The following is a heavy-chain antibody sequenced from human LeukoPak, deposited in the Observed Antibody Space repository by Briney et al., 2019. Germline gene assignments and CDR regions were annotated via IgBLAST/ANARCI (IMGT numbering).Heavy chain of an antibody. D-gene: IGHD3-22*01. V-gene: IGHV3-23*01. Sequence: PGGSLRLSCAASGFTFSSYAMSWVRQAPGKGLEWVSAISGSGGSTYYADSVKGRFTISRDNSKNTLYLQMNSLRAEDTAVYYCATYPVGYDSSGYIDGAFDIWGQGTMVTVSS. CDR3: ATYPVGYDSSGYIDGAFDI. CDR2: ISGSGGST. CDR1: GFTFSSYA. J-gene: IGHJ3*02.